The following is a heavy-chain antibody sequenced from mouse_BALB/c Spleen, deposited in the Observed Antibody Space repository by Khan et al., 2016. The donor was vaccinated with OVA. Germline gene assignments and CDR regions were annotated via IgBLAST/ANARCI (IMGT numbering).Heavy chain of an antibody. CDR1: GYTFTSYP. V-gene: IGHV1-4*01. D-gene: IGHD2-14*01. Sequence: QVRLQQSGAELARPWASVTMSCKASGYTFTSYPIHWINMRPSPGLEWIGYINPTNGYTNSTHKFTTKATLPADKPSPTAYMQLSSRTSDDSAIDNCGRDGAYYRSDGWCAYWGLGTLVTVYA. J-gene: IGHJ3*01. CDR2: INPTNGYT. CDR3: GRDGAYYRSDGWCAY.